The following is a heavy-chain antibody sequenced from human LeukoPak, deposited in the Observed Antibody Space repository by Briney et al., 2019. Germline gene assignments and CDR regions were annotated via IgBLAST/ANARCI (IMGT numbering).Heavy chain of an antibody. D-gene: IGHD6-13*01. CDR3: ARLTAAGRRTDFDY. CDR1: GFTFSSYE. J-gene: IGHJ4*02. V-gene: IGHV3-30*04. Sequence: GGSLRLSCAASGFTFSSYEMNWVRQAPGKGLEWVAAISYDGSNKYYGDSVKGRFTISRDNSKNTLYLQMNSLRVEDTAVYYCARLTAAGRRTDFDYWGQGTLVTVSS. CDR2: ISYDGSNK.